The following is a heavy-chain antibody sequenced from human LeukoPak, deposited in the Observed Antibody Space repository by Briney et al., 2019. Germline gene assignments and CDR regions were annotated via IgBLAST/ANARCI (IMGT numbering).Heavy chain of an antibody. Sequence: SETLSLTCTVSGGSISSHYWSWIRQPPGKGLEWIGYIYYSGSTNYNPSLKSRVTISVDTSKNQFSLKLSSVTAADTAVYYCARALYYDFWSGYYPGWLDPWGQGTLVTVSS. CDR1: GGSISSHY. CDR3: ARALYYDFWSGYYPGWLDP. CDR2: IYYSGST. V-gene: IGHV4-59*11. D-gene: IGHD3-3*01. J-gene: IGHJ5*02.